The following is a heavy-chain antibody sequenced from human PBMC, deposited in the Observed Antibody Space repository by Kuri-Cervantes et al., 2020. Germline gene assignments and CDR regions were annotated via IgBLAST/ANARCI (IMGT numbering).Heavy chain of an antibody. J-gene: IGHJ4*02. V-gene: IGHV3-7*01. CDR2: IKQAGSEK. Sequence: LTSAAAGFSFSSYWMSWVRQAPGKGLEWVANIKQAGSEKYYVDSVKGRFTISRDNAKNSLYLQMNSLRAEDTAVYYCARDGWGSSFDYWGQGTLVTVSS. D-gene: IGHD7-27*01. CDR3: ARDGWGSSFDY. CDR1: GFSFSSYW.